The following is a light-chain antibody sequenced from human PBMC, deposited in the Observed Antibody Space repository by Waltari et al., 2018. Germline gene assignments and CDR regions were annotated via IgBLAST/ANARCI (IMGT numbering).Light chain of an antibody. Sequence: DIQMTQSPSTLSASIGDRVTITCRASQSLSNWLAWYQQKPGKAPKRLIYGASTLESGVPSRFSGSGSGTEFTLTISSLQPDDFATYYCQNYNSYSRTFGQGTKVEIK. CDR1: QSLSNW. CDR2: GAS. V-gene: IGKV1-5*01. CDR3: QNYNSYSRT. J-gene: IGKJ1*01.